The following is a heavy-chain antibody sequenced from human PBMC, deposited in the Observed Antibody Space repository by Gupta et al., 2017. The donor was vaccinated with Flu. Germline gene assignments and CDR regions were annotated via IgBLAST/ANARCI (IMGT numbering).Heavy chain of an antibody. CDR3: AREGGARSGGDSWFDP. CDR1: GGSISSGSYY. CDR2: IYTSGST. D-gene: IGHD3-10*01. J-gene: IGHJ5*02. Sequence: QVQLQESGPGLVKPSQTLSLTCTVSGGSISSGSYYWSWMRQTAGKGLEWIVRIYTSGSTKYNHSRNSRVTISVDTSKNQSALKLSSVTAADTAVYYCAREGGARSGGDSWFDPWGQGTLVTVSS. V-gene: IGHV4-61*02.